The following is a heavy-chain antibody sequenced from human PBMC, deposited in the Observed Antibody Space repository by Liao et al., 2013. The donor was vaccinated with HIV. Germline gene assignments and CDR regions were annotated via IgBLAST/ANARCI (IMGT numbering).Heavy chain of an antibody. D-gene: IGHD6-19*01. J-gene: IGHJ3*02. CDR3: ARVRQWLASGGEALDI. CDR1: GESFSDHT. CDR2: ISHSGST. Sequence: QVQIQQWGARLLKPSETLSLACDVDGESFSDHTWSWIRQTPGKGMEWIGEISHSGSTNYNPSLKSRVTISGDISLRLKSVTAADTAVYYCARVRQWLASGGEALDIWGHGDTGHRLL. V-gene: IGHV4-34*01.